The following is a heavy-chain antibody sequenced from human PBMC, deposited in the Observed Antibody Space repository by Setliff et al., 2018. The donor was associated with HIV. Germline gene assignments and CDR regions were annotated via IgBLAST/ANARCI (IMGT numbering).Heavy chain of an antibody. Sequence: SETLSLTCAVYGGSFSGYYWSWIRQPPGKGLEWIGEITHSGSTNYNPSLKSRVTISLDTSKNQLSLTLSSVTAADTAVYYCADYYYDTSGQPFDYWGQGTLVTVSS. CDR2: ITHSGST. V-gene: IGHV4-34*01. J-gene: IGHJ4*02. D-gene: IGHD3-22*01. CDR1: GGSFSGYY. CDR3: ADYYYDTSGQPFDY.